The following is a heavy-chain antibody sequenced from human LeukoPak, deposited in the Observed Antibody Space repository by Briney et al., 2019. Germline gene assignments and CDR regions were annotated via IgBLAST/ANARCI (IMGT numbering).Heavy chain of an antibody. V-gene: IGHV3-9*01. J-gene: IGHJ4*02. D-gene: IGHD2-2*01. CDR3: AKDGPPGVPAAISYYFDY. CDR1: GFTFDDYA. CDR2: ISWNSGNI. Sequence: GGSLRISCAASGFTFDDYAMHWVRQAPGKGLEWVSGISWNSGNIGYADSVKGRFTISRDNAKNSLYLQMNSLRAEDTALYYCAKDGPPGVPAAISYYFDYWGQGTLVTVSS.